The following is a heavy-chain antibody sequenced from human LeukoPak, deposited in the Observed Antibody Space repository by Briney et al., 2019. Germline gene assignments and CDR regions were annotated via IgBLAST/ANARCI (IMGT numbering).Heavy chain of an antibody. D-gene: IGHD3-3*01. CDR3: ARPYDFWSGYSY. V-gene: IGHV1-2*02. J-gene: IGHJ4*02. Sequence: ASVKVSCKASGYTFTGYYMHWVRQAPGQGLEWMGWINPNSGGTNYAQKFQGRVTMTRDTSISTAYMELSRLRSDDTAVYYCARPYDFWSGYSYWGQGTLVTVSS. CDR1: GYTFTGYY. CDR2: INPNSGGT.